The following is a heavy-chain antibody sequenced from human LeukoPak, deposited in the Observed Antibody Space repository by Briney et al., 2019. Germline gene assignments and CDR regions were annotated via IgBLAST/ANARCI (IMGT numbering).Heavy chain of an antibody. CDR2: ISSSSSYI. D-gene: IGHD6-19*01. J-gene: IGHJ4*02. CDR3: ARDSPRSGWGDHDY. Sequence: PGGSLRLSCAASGFTFSSYSMNWVRQAPGKGLEWVSSISSSSSYIYYADSVKGRFTISRDNAKNSLYLQMNSLRAEDTAVYCCARDSPRSGWGDHDYWGQGTLVTVSS. CDR1: GFTFSSYS. V-gene: IGHV3-21*01.